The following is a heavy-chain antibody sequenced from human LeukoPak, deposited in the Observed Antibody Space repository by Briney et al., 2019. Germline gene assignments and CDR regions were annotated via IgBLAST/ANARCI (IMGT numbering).Heavy chain of an antibody. CDR3: ARRGSLASRSYYFDY. CDR2: IYYSGST. J-gene: IGHJ4*02. CDR1: GGSISSYY. V-gene: IGHV4-59*01. D-gene: IGHD1-26*01. Sequence: SETLSLTCTVSGGSISSYYWSWIRQPPGKGLEWSGYIYYSGSTNYNPSLKSRVTISVDTSKNQFSLKLSSVTAADTAVYYCARRGSLASRSYYFDYWGQGTLVTVSS.